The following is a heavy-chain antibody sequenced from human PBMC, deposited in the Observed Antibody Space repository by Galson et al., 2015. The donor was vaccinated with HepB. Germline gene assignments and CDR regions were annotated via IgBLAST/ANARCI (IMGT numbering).Heavy chain of an antibody. J-gene: IGHJ6*02. D-gene: IGHD1-14*01. Sequence: LRLSCAASGFTFSSYAMHWVRQAPGKGLEYVSAISSNGGSTYYADSVKGRFTISRDNSENTLYLQMSSLRAEDTAVYYCVKVLTGNEVVRDTYGMDVWGQGTTVTVSS. CDR3: VKVLTGNEVVRDTYGMDV. V-gene: IGHV3-64D*06. CDR2: ISSNGGST. CDR1: GFTFSSYA.